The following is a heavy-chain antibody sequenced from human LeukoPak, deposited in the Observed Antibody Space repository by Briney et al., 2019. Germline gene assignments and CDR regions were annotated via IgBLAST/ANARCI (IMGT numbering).Heavy chain of an antibody. CDR2: ISSSSSYI. Sequence: AGGSLRLSCAASGFTFSSYSMNWVRQAPGKGLEWVSSISSSSSYIYYADSVKGRFTISRDNAKNSLYLQMNSLRAEDTAVYYCARGLRTQIVGATFSWYFDLWGRGTLVTVSS. J-gene: IGHJ2*01. D-gene: IGHD1-26*01. CDR3: ARGLRTQIVGATFSWYFDL. V-gene: IGHV3-21*01. CDR1: GFTFSSYS.